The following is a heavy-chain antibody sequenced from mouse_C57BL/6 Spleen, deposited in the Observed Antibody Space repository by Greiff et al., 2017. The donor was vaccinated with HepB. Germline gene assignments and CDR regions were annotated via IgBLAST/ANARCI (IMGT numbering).Heavy chain of an antibody. CDR2: IYPGDGDT. V-gene: IGHV1-80*01. Sequence: VQLQQSGPELVKPGASVKISCKASGYAFSSSWMNWVKQRPGKGLEWIGQIYPGDGDTNYNGKFKGKATLTADKSSSTAYMQLSSLTSEDSAVYFCATPYYGSSYAFDYWGQGTTLTVSS. J-gene: IGHJ2*01. CDR3: ATPYYGSSYAFDY. D-gene: IGHD1-1*01. CDR1: GYAFSSSW.